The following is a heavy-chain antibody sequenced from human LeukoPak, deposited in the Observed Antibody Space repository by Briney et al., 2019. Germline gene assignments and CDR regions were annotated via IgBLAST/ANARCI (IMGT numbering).Heavy chain of an antibody. CDR3: ARTNCRTCGKVVPADTEIDY. D-gene: IGHD2-2*01. Sequence: ASVKVSCKASGYTFTSYGISWVRQAPGQGLEWMGWISAYNGNTNYAQKLQGRVTMTTDTSTSTAYMELRSLRSDDTAVYYCARTNCRTCGKVVPADTEIDYWGQGTLVTVSS. V-gene: IGHV1-18*01. CDR1: GYTFTSYG. CDR2: ISAYNGNT. J-gene: IGHJ4*02.